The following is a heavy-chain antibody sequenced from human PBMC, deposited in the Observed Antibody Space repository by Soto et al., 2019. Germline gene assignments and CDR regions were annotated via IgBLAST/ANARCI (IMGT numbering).Heavy chain of an antibody. CDR1: GGSVSDKTYY. V-gene: IGHV4-61*01. D-gene: IGHD4-17*01. CDR2: IYYSGTT. CDR3: ARTTAVPNTLRPHAFDY. Sequence: SETLSLTCSVSGGSVSDKTYYWSWIRQSPGKGLEWIGYIYYSGTTNYNPSLKSRVTISVDTSKNQFSLRLDSVTAADTALYYCARTTAVPNTLRPHAFDYWGQGTLVTVSS. J-gene: IGHJ4*02.